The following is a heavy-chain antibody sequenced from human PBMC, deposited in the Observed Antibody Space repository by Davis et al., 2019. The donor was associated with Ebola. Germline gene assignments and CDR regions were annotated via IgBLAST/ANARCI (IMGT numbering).Heavy chain of an antibody. CDR2: ISGSGGST. D-gene: IGHD3-3*01. Sequence: GESLKISCTASGFNFGEYALTWVRQTPRKGLEWVSAISGSGGSTYYADSVKGRFTISRDNSKNTLYLQMNSLRAEDTAVYYCAKSTIFGVAPYSGYFDYWGQGTLVTVSS. V-gene: IGHV3-23*01. CDR1: GFNFGEYA. CDR3: AKSTIFGVAPYSGYFDY. J-gene: IGHJ4*02.